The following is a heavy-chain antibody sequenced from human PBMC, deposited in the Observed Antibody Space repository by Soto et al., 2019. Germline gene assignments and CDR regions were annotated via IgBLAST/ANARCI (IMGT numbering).Heavy chain of an antibody. V-gene: IGHV1-3*01. CDR2: INAGNGNT. CDR1: GYTFTSYA. Sequence: ASVKVSCKASGYTFTSYAMHWVRQAPGQRLEWMGWINAGNGNTKYSQKFQGRVTITRDTSASTAYMELSSLRSEDTAVYYCARGLPKPYYDFWSGYYDNWFDPWGQGTLVTVS. J-gene: IGHJ5*02. CDR3: ARGLPKPYYDFWSGYYDNWFDP. D-gene: IGHD3-3*01.